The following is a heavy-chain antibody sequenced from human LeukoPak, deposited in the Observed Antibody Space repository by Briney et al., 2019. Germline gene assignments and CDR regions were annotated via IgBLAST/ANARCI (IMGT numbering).Heavy chain of an antibody. J-gene: IGHJ6*03. CDR1: GYTFTGYY. Sequence: GASVEVSCKASGYTFTGYYFHWVRQAPGQGLEWMGWINPNSGGSNYAQKFRGRVTMTRDTSISTAYMELSRLRSDDTAVYYCARGVTLYYYYMDVWGKGTTVTVSS. CDR3: ARGVTLYYYYMDV. V-gene: IGHV1-2*02. D-gene: IGHD5/OR15-5a*01. CDR2: INPNSGGS.